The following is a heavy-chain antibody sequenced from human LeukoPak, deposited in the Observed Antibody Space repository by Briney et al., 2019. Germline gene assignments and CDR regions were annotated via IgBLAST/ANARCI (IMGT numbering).Heavy chain of an antibody. D-gene: IGHD5-12*01. CDR3: AKGRGYGGYLGPTDY. J-gene: IGHJ4*02. V-gene: IGHV3-23*01. CDR1: GFTFSSYA. CDR2: ISGSGGST. Sequence: GGSLRLSCAASGFTFSSYAMSWVRQAPGKGLEWVSAISGSGGSTYYADSVKGRFTISRDNSKNTLYLQMNSLRAEDTAVYYCAKGRGYGGYLGPTDYWGQGTLVTVSS.